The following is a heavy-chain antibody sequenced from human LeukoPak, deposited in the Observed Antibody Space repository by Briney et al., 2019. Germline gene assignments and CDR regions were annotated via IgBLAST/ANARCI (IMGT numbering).Heavy chain of an antibody. CDR3: AKAEDNYYYYYGMDV. CDR1: GFAFSTSG. D-gene: IGHD2-15*01. CDR2: ISYDGSNK. J-gene: IGHJ6*02. V-gene: IGHV3-30*18. Sequence: PGGSLRLSYAASGFAFSTSGMHWVRQAPGKGLEWVAVISYDGSNKYYADSVKGRFTISRDNSKNTLYLQLNSLRAEDTAVYYCAKAEDNYYYYYGMDVWGQGTTVTVSS.